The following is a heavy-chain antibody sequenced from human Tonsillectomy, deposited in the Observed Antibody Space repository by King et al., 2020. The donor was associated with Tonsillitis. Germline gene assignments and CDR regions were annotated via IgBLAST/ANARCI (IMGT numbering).Heavy chain of an antibody. J-gene: IGHJ6*02. CDR3: ARTTGYNWNYDGMDV. D-gene: IGHD1-20*01. V-gene: IGHV2-26*01. Sequence: VTLKESGPGLVKPPETLTLTCSVSGFSLSNARMGVSWIRQPPGKALEWLAHIFSNDEKSYSTSLKSRVSLSKDASKSQVVLTMTNMDPADTATYYCARTTGYNWNYDGMDVWGQGTTVTVSS. CDR2: IFSNDEK. CDR1: GFSLSNARMG.